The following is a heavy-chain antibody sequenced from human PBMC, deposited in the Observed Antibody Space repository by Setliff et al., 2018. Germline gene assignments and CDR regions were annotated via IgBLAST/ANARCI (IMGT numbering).Heavy chain of an antibody. Sequence: GSLSLSCAASGFTFSTYYMHWVRQPPGKGLEWVAFVHYDGVNKHYRDSVKGRFTISRDNSKDTLYLQMNSLRPDYTAVYYCAKDIYGSGSYAVGGYFDYWGQGTQVTVSS. D-gene: IGHD3-10*01. CDR1: GFTFSTYY. CDR2: VHYDGVNK. J-gene: IGHJ4*02. V-gene: IGHV3-30*02. CDR3: AKDIYGSGSYAVGGYFDY.